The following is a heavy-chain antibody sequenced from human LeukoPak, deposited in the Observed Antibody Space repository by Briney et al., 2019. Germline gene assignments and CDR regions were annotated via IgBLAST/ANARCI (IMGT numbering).Heavy chain of an antibody. CDR1: GGTFSGYA. V-gene: IGHV1-69*04. J-gene: IGHJ3*02. CDR3: ARDRAITGTTDAFDI. Sequence: SVKVSCKASGGTFSGYAISWVRQAPGQGLEWMGRIIPIFGIANYAQKFQGRVTITADKSTSTAYMELSSLRSEDTAVYYCARDRAITGTTDAFDIWGQGTMVTVSS. CDR2: IIPIFGIA. D-gene: IGHD1-20*01.